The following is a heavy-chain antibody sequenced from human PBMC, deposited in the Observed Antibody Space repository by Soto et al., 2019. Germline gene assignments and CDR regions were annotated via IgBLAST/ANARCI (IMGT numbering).Heavy chain of an antibody. CDR1: GFTFSRNG. J-gene: IGHJ4*02. CDR3: AKVVNPGVYYVDS. V-gene: IGHV3-33*06. CDR2: IWYDATYK. Sequence: QVQLVESGGGGVQPGESLRLSCTASGFTFSRNGMHWVRQAPGKGLEWVAVIWYDATYKYYGDSVNGRFTVSRDNSKNTLYLQMDSLRVEDTAVYYCAKVVNPGVYYVDSWGQGTLVTVSS. D-gene: IGHD3-10*01.